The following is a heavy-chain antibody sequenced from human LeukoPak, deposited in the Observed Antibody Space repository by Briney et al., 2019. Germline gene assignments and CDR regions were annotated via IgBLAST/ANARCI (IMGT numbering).Heavy chain of an antibody. CDR1: GGSISSSSYY. Sequence: SETLSLTCTVSGGSISSSSYYWGWIRQPPGKGLEWIGSIYYSGSTYYNPSLKSRVTISVDTSKNQFSLKLSSVTAADTAVYYCARSDYYGSGSYFFFDSWGQGTLVTVSS. V-gene: IGHV4-39*01. CDR2: IYYSGST. J-gene: IGHJ4*02. CDR3: ARSDYYGSGSYFFFDS. D-gene: IGHD3-10*01.